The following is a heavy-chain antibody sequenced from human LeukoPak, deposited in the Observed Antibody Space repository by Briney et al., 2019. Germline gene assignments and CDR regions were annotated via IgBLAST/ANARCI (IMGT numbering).Heavy chain of an antibody. CDR3: AKDKGNRYFDY. D-gene: IGHD3-16*02. J-gene: IGHJ4*02. CDR1: GITFTIAG. V-gene: IGHV3-30*18. Sequence: GTSLRLSCAASGITFTIAGMHWVRQVPGKGLEWVAVISSDGRKIYYADSVKGRFIISRDTSRNILFLQMYGLRTDDTAIYYCAKDKGNRYFDYWGQGTLVTISS. CDR2: ISSDGRKI.